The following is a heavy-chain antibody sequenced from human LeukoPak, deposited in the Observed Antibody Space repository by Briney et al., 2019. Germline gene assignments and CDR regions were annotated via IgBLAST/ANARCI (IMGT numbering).Heavy chain of an antibody. CDR1: GGSISSSSYY. V-gene: IGHV4-39*07. J-gene: IGHJ5*02. D-gene: IGHD6-13*01. Sequence: SETLSLTCTVSGGSISSSSYYWGWIRQPPGKGLEWIGSIYYSGSTHYNPSLKSRVTISVDTSKNQFSLKLSSVTAADTAVYYCARAAGIAAAGTRHSWFDPWGQGTLVTVSS. CDR2: IYYSGST. CDR3: ARAAGIAAAGTRHSWFDP.